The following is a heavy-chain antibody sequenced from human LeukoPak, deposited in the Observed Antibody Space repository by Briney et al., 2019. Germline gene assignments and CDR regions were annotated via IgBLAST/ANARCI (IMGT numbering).Heavy chain of an antibody. CDR3: ARDYSVIVPAASTLDY. CDR2: ISYDGSNK. CDR1: GFTFSSYA. D-gene: IGHD2-2*01. J-gene: IGHJ4*02. V-gene: IGHV3-30-3*01. Sequence: GGSLRLSCAASGFTFSSYAMHWVRQAPGKGLEWVAVISYDGSNKYYADSVKGRFTISRDNSKNTLYLQMNSLRAEDTAVYYCARDYSVIVPAASTLDYWGQGTLVTVSS.